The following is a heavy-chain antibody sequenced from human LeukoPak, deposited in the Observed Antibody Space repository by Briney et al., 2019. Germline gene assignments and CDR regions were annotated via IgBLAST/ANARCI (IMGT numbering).Heavy chain of an antibody. J-gene: IGHJ4*02. CDR2: INHSGYT. Sequence: SETLSHTCDLSGVSFDDYYWSWVRQTPGKGLEWIGEINHSGYTNDSPSLKSRVTLSIDTSRKQFSLNLRSVTVADTGIYYCTRMTAGHDYWGQGTLVTVSS. D-gene: IGHD2-21*02. CDR1: GVSFDDYY. V-gene: IGHV4-34*01. CDR3: TRMTAGHDY.